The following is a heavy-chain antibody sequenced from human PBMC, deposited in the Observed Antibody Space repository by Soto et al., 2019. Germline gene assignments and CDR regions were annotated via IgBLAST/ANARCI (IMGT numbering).Heavy chain of an antibody. V-gene: IGHV3-33*01. J-gene: IGHJ4*02. CDR2: IWSDGSDK. D-gene: IGHD6-6*01. CDR1: GFTFSDSG. CDR3: VRSNGYTSSSGWGGGFDY. Sequence: QVQLVESGGGVVQPGGSLRLSCAASGFTFSDSGMHWVRQAPGKGLEWVAVIWSDGSDKSYADSVEGRFTISRDNSKKTMYFKMNTLRAEERGVYYCVRSNGYTSSSGWGGGFDYWGQGTLVTVSS.